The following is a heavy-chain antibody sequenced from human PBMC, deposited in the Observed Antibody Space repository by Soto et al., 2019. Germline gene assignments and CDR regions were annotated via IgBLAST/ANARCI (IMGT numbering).Heavy chain of an antibody. Sequence: PGWSLRLSCAASGFTFNSYAMTWVRQARGRGLEWVSTTLGSATYYADSVRGRFTISRDNSKNMLFLQMNSLRADDTAVYYCTKRTLNGVSWASLGPWGQGTLVTVSS. CDR1: GFTFNSYA. J-gene: IGHJ5*02. CDR2: TLGSAT. CDR3: TKRTLNGVSWASLGP. V-gene: IGHV3-23*01. D-gene: IGHD2-15*01.